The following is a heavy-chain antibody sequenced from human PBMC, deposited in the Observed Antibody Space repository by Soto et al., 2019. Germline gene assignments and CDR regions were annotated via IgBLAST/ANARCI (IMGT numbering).Heavy chain of an antibody. V-gene: IGHV3-30*18. J-gene: IGHJ6*02. D-gene: IGHD3-3*01. CDR2: ISYDGSNK. Sequence: QVQLVESGGGVVQPGRSLRLSCAASGFTFTSYGMHWVRQAPGKGLEWVAGISYDGSNKYYADSVKGRFTISRDNSKNTLYLQMNSLRAEDTAVYYCAKDAVKYYDFWSGYRGYYYYGMDVWGQGTTVTVSS. CDR3: AKDAVKYYDFWSGYRGYYYYGMDV. CDR1: GFTFTSYG.